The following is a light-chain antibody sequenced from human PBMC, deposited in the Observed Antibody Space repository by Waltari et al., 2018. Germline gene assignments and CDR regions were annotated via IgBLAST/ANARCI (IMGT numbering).Light chain of an antibody. J-gene: IGLJ3*02. CDR3: QTGGHGTWV. CDR2: VNSDGSH. V-gene: IGLV4-69*01. Sequence: QLVLTQSPSASASLGASVKLTCTLSSGHSTNIIAWLQQHPEKGPRYLMNVNSDGSHNKGVGIPDRVSGSSSGAERYLTSSSLQSEDEADYYCQTGGHGTWVFGGGTRLTVL. CDR1: SGHSTNI.